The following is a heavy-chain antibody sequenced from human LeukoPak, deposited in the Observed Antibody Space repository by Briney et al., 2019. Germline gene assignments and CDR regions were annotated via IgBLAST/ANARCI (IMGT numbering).Heavy chain of an antibody. CDR2: ISAYNGNT. Sequence: GASVNVSCQASCYTFTSYGISWVRQAPGQGLEWMGLISAYNGNTNYAQKLQGRVTMTTDTSTSTAYMELSSLRSEDTAVYYCARPPYGANSLYYFDYWGQGTLVTVSS. D-gene: IGHD4-23*01. V-gene: IGHV1-18*01. J-gene: IGHJ4*02. CDR1: CYTFTSYG. CDR3: ARPPYGANSLYYFDY.